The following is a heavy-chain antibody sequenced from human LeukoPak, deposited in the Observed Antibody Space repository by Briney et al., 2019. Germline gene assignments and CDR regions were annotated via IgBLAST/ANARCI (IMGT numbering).Heavy chain of an antibody. CDR3: AKPGYNWNLRDAFDI. V-gene: IGHV3-11*01. J-gene: IGHJ3*02. D-gene: IGHD1-20*01. CDR1: GFTLSDYY. CDR2: ISFSGSNI. Sequence: GGSLRLSCAASGFTLSDYYMSWIRQAPGKGLEWVSYISFSGSNIYYADSVKGRFTISRDNAKNSLYLQMNSLRAEDTAVYYCAKPGYNWNLRDAFDIWGQGTMVTVSS.